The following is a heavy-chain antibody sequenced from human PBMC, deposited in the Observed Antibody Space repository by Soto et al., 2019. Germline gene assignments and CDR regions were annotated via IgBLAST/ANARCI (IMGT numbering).Heavy chain of an antibody. J-gene: IGHJ4*02. CDR3: ASIPYYYDSSGYPTTIYPN. V-gene: IGHV1-46*01. D-gene: IGHD3-22*01. Sequence: AAVKVSCKASGYTFTSYYMHWVRQAPGQGXEWMGIINPSGGSTSYAQKFQGRVTMTRDTSTSTAYMELSSLRSEDTAVYYCASIPYYYDSSGYPTTIYPNWGQGTLVTVFS. CDR1: GYTFTSYY. CDR2: INPSGGST.